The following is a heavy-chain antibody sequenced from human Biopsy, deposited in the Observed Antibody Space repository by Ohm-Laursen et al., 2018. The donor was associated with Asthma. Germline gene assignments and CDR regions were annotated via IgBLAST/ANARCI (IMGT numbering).Heavy chain of an antibody. CDR1: GGTFSNFA. V-gene: IGHV1-69*13. CDR3: ARCQVGYSSGWSLLLKKIYYSGMDV. Sequence: SVKVSCKVPGGTFSNFAISWVRQAPGQGLEWLGGIMTGFGTTNYAQKFQGRVTITADESTSTAYMEVTSLRSEDTAIYYCARCQVGYSSGWSLLLKKIYYSGMDVWGQGTAVTVSS. D-gene: IGHD6-19*01. J-gene: IGHJ6*02. CDR2: IMTGFGTT.